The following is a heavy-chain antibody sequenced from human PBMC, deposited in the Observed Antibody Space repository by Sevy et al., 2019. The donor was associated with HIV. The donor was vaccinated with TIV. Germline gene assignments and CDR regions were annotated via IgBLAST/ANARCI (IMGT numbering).Heavy chain of an antibody. CDR2: ISSSSSTI. CDR3: ARDPYRGLNTYYYGSGSYPKYYYYYYGMDV. V-gene: IGHV3-48*01. Sequence: GGSLRLSCAASGFTFSSYSMNWVRQAPGKGLEWVSYISSSSSTIYYADSVKGRFTISRDNAKNSLYLQMKSLRAEDTAVNYCARDPYRGLNTYYYGSGSYPKYYYYYYGMDVWGQGTTVTVSS. D-gene: IGHD3-10*01. J-gene: IGHJ6*02. CDR1: GFTFSSYS.